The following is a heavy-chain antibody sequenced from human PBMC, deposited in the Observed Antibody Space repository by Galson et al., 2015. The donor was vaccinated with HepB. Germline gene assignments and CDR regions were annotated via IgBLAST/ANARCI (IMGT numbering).Heavy chain of an antibody. D-gene: IGHD6-19*01. CDR1: GFTFGDYD. Sequence: SLRLSCATSGFTFGDYDMNWVRPAPGKGLEWVGFIRSKGYGAITEYAAPVKGRFTISRDDSKSIAYLQMNSLKTEDTAVYYCTGGRWLAWFDPWGQGTLVTVSS. CDR2: IRSKGYGAIT. CDR3: TGGRWLAWFDP. V-gene: IGHV3-49*04. J-gene: IGHJ5*02.